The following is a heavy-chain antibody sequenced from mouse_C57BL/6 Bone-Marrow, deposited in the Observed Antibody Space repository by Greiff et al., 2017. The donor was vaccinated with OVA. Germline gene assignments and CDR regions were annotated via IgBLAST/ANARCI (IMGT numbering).Heavy chain of an antibody. CDR2: INPYNGDT. CDR1: GYSFTGYF. V-gene: IGHV1-20*01. CDR3: ARRDMITPYYFDY. J-gene: IGHJ2*01. D-gene: IGHD2-4*01. Sequence: VQLKESGPELVKPGDSVKISCKASGYSFTGYFMNWVMQSHGKSLEWIGRINPYNGDTFYNQKFKGKATLTVDKSSSTAHMELRSLTSEDSAVYYCARRDMITPYYFDYWGQGTTLTVSS.